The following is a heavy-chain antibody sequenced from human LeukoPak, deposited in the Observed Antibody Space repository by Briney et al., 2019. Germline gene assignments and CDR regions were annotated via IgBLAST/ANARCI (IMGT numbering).Heavy chain of an antibody. V-gene: IGHV3-23*01. D-gene: IGHD5-12*01. Sequence: GSLRLSCTASGFPLISYEMSWIRQAPGKGLEWVSSIDYSGGNTYYADSVKGRFTISRDNSKNTLYLQMNSLRAEDTAVYYCARGPSGYHNTGGQGTLVTVSS. J-gene: IGHJ4*02. CDR1: GFPLISYE. CDR2: IDYSGGNT. CDR3: ARGPSGYHNT.